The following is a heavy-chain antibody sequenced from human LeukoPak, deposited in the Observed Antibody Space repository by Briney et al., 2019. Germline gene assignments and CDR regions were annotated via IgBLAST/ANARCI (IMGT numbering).Heavy chain of an antibody. CDR3: ARYTGNFDF. D-gene: IGHD3-16*02. Sequence: GGSLRLSCAASGFTVSSNYISWVRQAPGKGLVWVSRSNSDGSTTNYADSVKGRFTISRDNAKNTLYLQMNSLRAEDTAVYFCARYTGNFDFWGQGTLVTVSS. CDR1: GFTVSSNY. CDR2: SNSDGSTT. J-gene: IGHJ4*02. V-gene: IGHV3-74*01.